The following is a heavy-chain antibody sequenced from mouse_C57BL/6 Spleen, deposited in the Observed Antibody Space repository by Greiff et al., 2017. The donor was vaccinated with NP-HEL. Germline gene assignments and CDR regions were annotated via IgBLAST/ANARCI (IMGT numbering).Heavy chain of an antibody. CDR2: IDPETGGT. J-gene: IGHJ2*01. CDR1: GYTFTDYE. Sequence: VQLQQSGAELVRPGASVTLSCKASGYTFTDYEMHWVKQTPVHGLEWIGAIDPETGGTAYNQKFKGKAILTADKSSSTAYMELRSLTSEDSAVYYCTRSPDYEYDYWGQGTTLTVSS. V-gene: IGHV1-15*01. CDR3: TRSPDYEYDY. D-gene: IGHD2-4*01.